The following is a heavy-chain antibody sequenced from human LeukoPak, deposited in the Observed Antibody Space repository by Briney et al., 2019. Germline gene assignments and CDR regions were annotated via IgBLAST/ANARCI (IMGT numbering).Heavy chain of an antibody. J-gene: IGHJ4*02. V-gene: IGHV1-46*01. D-gene: IGHD6-6*01. Sequence: ASVKVSCKASGYTFTIYYLHWVRQAPGQGLEWMGMINPTGGTTRYAQRFQGRVTMTRDMSTSTVCMALSSLRSEDTAVYYCARVDSSSWTYVDYWGQGTLVTVSS. CDR3: ARVDSSSWTYVDY. CDR1: GYTFTIYY. CDR2: INPTGGTT.